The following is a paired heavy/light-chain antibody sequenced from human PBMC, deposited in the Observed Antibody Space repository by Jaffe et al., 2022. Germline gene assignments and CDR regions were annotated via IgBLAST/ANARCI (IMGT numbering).Light chain of an antibody. Sequence: QSVLTQPPSVSGAPGQRVTISCTGSSSNIGGGYDVHWYQQLPGTAPKLLIYGDSNRPSGVPDRFSGSKSGSSASLAITGLLAEDEADYYCQSSDSSLRASYVFGTGTKVTVL. CDR2: GDS. V-gene: IGLV1-40*01. J-gene: IGLJ1*01. CDR3: QSSDSSLRASYV. CDR1: SSNIGGGYD.
Heavy chain of an antibody. D-gene: IGHD3-22*01. CDR3: ARREYYYDSRGYHDAFDI. J-gene: IGHJ3*02. CDR1: GFIFSNYE. Sequence: EVQLVESGGGLVQPGGSLRLSCAGSGFIFSNYEMNWVRQAPGKGLEWVSHISGSGSTIYYADSVQGRFTISRDNAKNSVYLQMNSLRAEDTAVYYCARREYYYDSRGYHDAFDIWGQGTMVTVSS. V-gene: IGHV3-48*03. CDR2: ISGSGSTI.